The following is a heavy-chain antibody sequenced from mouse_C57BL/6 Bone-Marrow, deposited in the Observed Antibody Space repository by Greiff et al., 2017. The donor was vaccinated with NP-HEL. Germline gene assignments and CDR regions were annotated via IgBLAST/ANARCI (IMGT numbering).Heavy chain of an antibody. Sequence: EVKLMESGEGLVKPGGSLKLSCAASGFTFSSYAMSWVRQTPEKRLEWVAYISSGGDYIYYADTVKGRFPISRDNARNTLYLQMSSLKSEDTAMYYCTRGCGNAMDYWGQGTSVTVSS. J-gene: IGHJ4*01. CDR3: TRGCGNAMDY. D-gene: IGHD1-1*02. CDR2: ISSGGDYI. V-gene: IGHV5-9-1*02. CDR1: GFTFSSYA.